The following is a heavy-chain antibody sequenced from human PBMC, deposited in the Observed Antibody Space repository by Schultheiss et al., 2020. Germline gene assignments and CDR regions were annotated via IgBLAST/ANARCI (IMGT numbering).Heavy chain of an antibody. CDR3: ARLEALWDYYYGMDV. J-gene: IGHJ6*02. Sequence: GSLRLSCTVSGGSISSYYWSWIRQPPGKGLEWIGYIYYSGSTNYNPSLKSRVTISVDTSKNQFSLKLSSVTAADTAVYYCARLEALWDYYYGMDVWGQGTTVTVSS. CDR2: IYYSGST. CDR1: GGSISSYY. D-gene: IGHD3-10*01. V-gene: IGHV4-59*08.